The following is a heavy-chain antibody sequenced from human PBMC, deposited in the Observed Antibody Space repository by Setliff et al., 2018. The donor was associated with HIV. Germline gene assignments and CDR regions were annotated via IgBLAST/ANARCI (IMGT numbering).Heavy chain of an antibody. Sequence: GGSLRLSCAASGFTFNNYGMHWVRQAPGKGLEWVAFIRYDAATKYYADSVEGRFTISRDNSKNTLYLQMSSLRAEDTAIYYCARAWAMQQLVPAYWGQGTLVTVSS. D-gene: IGHD6-6*01. CDR3: ARAWAMQQLVPAY. CDR1: GFTFNNYG. CDR2: IRYDAATK. V-gene: IGHV3-30*02. J-gene: IGHJ4*02.